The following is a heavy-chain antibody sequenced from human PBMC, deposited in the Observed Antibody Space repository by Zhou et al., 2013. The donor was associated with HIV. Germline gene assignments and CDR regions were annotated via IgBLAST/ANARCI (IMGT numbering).Heavy chain of an antibody. CDR3: ARSTTVTPRGDY. Sequence: QVQLVQSGAEVKKPGASVKVSCKASGYNFFSYGISWVRQAPGQGLEWMGWISAYNGNTNYAQKLQGRVTITADESTSTAYMELSSLRSEDTAVYYCARSTTVTPRGDYWGQGTLVTVSS. CDR2: ISAYNGNT. J-gene: IGHJ4*02. D-gene: IGHD4-4*01. CDR1: GYNFFSYG. V-gene: IGHV1-18*01.